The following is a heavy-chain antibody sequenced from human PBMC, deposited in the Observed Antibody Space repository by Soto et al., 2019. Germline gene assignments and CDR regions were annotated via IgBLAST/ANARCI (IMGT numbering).Heavy chain of an antibody. Sequence: GGSLRLSCEASGFTFIRYDMSWVRQAPGKGLEWVAYISNSASSKHYADSLKGRFTISRDNAKNSVYLQMNSLRDADTAVYYCVRGLIRVATLPLFWGHGTLVTVS. J-gene: IGHJ4*01. CDR1: GFTFIRYD. CDR2: ISNSASSK. D-gene: IGHD5-12*01. V-gene: IGHV3-48*02. CDR3: VRGLIRVATLPLF.